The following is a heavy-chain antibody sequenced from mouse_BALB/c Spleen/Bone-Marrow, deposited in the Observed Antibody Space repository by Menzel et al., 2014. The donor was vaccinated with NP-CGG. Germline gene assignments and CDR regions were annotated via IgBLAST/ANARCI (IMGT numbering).Heavy chain of an antibody. D-gene: IGHD2-3*01. CDR2: INPGSGST. J-gene: IGHJ2*01. V-gene: IGHV1-54*01. CDR3: ARYDGYFDY. CDR1: GYAFTDYL. Sequence: VKLVESGAELVRPGTSVKVSCKASGYAFTDYLMEWLKQRPGQGLEWTGVINPGSGSTNYNEKFKDKATLTADKSSSTAYMQLSSLTSDDSAVYFCARYDGYFDYWGQGTILTVSS.